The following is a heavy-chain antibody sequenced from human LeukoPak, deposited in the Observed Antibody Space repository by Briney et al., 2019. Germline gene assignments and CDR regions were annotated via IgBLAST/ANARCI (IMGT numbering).Heavy chain of an antibody. V-gene: IGHV4-38-2*02. J-gene: IGHJ4*02. CDR3: AGERGEEYSSGWYKTNFFYN. Sequence: SETLSLTCTVSGDSFTSVDYWAWIRQPPGKGLEWIATGDYSGGTYYNPSLESRVAISADMSKNQISLQLTSVTGADTAVYYCAGERGEEYSSGWYKTNFFYNWGQGIRVTVSS. CDR1: GDSFTSVDY. D-gene: IGHD6-19*01. CDR2: GDYSGGT.